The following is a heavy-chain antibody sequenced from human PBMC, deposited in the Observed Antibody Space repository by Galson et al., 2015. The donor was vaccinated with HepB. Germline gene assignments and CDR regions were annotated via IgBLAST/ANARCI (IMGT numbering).Heavy chain of an antibody. CDR3: ARDKYSSSSYYYYMDV. D-gene: IGHD6-6*01. J-gene: IGHJ6*03. CDR1: GFTFSSYW. CDR2: IKQDGSEK. V-gene: IGHV3-7*01. Sequence: SLRLSCAASGFTFSSYWMSWVRQAPGKGLEWVANIKQDGSEKYYVDSVKGRFTISRDNAKNSLYLQMNSLRAEDTAVYYCARDKYSSSSYYYYMDVWGKGTTVTVSS.